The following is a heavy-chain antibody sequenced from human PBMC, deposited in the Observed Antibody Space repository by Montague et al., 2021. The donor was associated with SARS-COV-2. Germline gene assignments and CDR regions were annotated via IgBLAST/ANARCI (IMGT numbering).Heavy chain of an antibody. J-gene: IGHJ4*02. CDR1: GGSFSGYY. Sequence: SETLSLTCAVYGGSFSGYYWSWIRQPPGKGLEWIGEINHSGSTNYNPSLKSRVTISVDTSKNQFSLTVNSVTAADTAVYYCARHYSATLPAVYWGQGTLVTVSS. CDR3: ARHYSATLPAVY. D-gene: IGHD2-15*01. CDR2: INHSGST. V-gene: IGHV4-34*01.